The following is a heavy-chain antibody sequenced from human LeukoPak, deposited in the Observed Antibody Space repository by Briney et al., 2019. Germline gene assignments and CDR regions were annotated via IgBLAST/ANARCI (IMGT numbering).Heavy chain of an antibody. V-gene: IGHV4-59*01. CDR3: ARADYDILTGYPLPFDY. CDR1: GGSISSYY. Sequence: SETLSLTCTVSGGSISSYYWSWIRQPPGKGLEWIGYIYYSGSTNYNPSLKSRVTISVDTSKNQFSLKLSSVTAADTAVYYCARADYDILTGYPLPFDYWGRGTLVTVSS. J-gene: IGHJ4*02. CDR2: IYYSGST. D-gene: IGHD3-9*01.